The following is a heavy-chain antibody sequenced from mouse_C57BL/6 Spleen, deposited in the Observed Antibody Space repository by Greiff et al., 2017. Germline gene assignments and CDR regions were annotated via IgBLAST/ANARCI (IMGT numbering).Heavy chain of an antibody. Sequence: EVKLMESGGGLVKPARSLKLSCAVSGFSFSDYGMHWVRQAPEKGLEWVAYISSGSSTIYYADTVKGRFISSRDNATNTLFLQMTNLRAEDTAMYYCASCGSGSYYAMDYWGQGTSVTVSS. J-gene: IGHJ4*01. CDR3: ASCGSGSYYAMDY. CDR2: ISSGSSTI. D-gene: IGHD1-1*01. V-gene: IGHV5-17*01. CDR1: GFSFSDYG.